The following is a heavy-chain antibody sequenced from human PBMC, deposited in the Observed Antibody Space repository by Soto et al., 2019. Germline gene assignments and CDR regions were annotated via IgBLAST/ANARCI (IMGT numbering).Heavy chain of an antibody. Sequence: GASVKVSCTASGGTFSSYTSSWVRQAPGQGLEWMGRIIPILGIANYAQKFQGRVTITADKSTSTAYMELSSLRSEDTAVYYCARALTIAAAGYNWFDPWGQGTLVTVSS. J-gene: IGHJ5*02. CDR3: ARALTIAAAGYNWFDP. D-gene: IGHD6-13*01. CDR2: IIPILGIA. CDR1: GGTFSSYT. V-gene: IGHV1-69*02.